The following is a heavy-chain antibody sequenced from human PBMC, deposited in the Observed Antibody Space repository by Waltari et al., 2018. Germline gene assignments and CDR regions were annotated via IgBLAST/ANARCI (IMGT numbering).Heavy chain of an antibody. CDR3: VRNQWKVSLFDF. V-gene: IGHV4-4*02. Sequence: QVHLQESGPGLVQLSGTLSLTCDGSGVSVIGTNYWSWVRQPPGKGLEWIGEIFHSGNTNYNSSLKSRVTISMDTSKNQFSLTLISVTAADTAVYYCVRNQWKVSLFDFWGQGAKVSVSS. CDR2: IFHSGNT. D-gene: IGHD1-1*01. CDR1: GVSVIGTNY. J-gene: IGHJ4*02.